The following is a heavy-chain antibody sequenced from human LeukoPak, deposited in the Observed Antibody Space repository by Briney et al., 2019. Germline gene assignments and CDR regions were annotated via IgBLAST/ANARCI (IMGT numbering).Heavy chain of an antibody. CDR1: GGSFSGYY. Sequence: SETLSLTCAVYGGSFSGYYWSWIRQPPGKGLEWIGEINHSGSTNYNPSLKSRVTISVDTSKNQFSLKLSSVTAADTAVYYCARGQEIRRAYYYGSGSQKYYFDYWGQGTLVTVSS. J-gene: IGHJ4*02. V-gene: IGHV4-34*01. D-gene: IGHD3-10*01. CDR2: INHSGST. CDR3: ARGQEIRRAYYYGSGSQKYYFDY.